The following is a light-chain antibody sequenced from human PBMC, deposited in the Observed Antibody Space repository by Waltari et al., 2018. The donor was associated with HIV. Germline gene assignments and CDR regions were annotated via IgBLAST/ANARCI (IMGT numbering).Light chain of an antibody. CDR2: AAS. V-gene: IGKV1-8*01. CDR3: QQYHTYPYT. CDR1: QGISNS. Sequence: AIRMTQSPSSFSASTGDRVTITCRASQGISNSLACYQQKPGKAPKILISAASTLESGVPSRFSGSGSGTDFTLTISCLKSEDFATYYCQQYHTYPYTFGQGTKLEIK. J-gene: IGKJ2*01.